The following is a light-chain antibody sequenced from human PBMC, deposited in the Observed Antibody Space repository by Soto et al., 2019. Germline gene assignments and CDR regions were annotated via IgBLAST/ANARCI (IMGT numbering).Light chain of an antibody. CDR1: SSDVGSYSR. Sequence: QSVLTQPPSVSGSPGQSVTISCTGTSSDVGSYSRVSWYQQPPGTAPKLMIYEVSNRPSGVPDRFSGSKSGNTASLTISGLQAEDEADYYCSSYTGSSTYVFGTGTKVTVL. CDR3: SSYTGSSTYV. CDR2: EVS. J-gene: IGLJ1*01. V-gene: IGLV2-18*02.